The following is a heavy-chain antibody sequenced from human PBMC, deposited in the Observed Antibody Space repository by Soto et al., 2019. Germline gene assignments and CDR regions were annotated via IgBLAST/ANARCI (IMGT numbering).Heavy chain of an antibody. Sequence: TLSVTCRLSGGSISGGDHYWSWIRQPPGRGLEWIGYIYSTGSNYYNPSLKRRTSISMDTSRNQFSLRLNSVSAADTAMYYCARPGDYGDHAHFIWGQGTQVTVS. D-gene: IGHD4-17*01. CDR1: GGSISGGDHY. J-gene: IGHJ4*02. V-gene: IGHV4-30-4*01. CDR2: IYSTGSN. CDR3: ARPGDYGDHAHFI.